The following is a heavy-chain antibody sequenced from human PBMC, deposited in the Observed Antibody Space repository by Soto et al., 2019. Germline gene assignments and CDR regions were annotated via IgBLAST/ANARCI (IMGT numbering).Heavy chain of an antibody. D-gene: IGHD2-15*01. V-gene: IGHV3-30*04. CDR1: EFTFSSYA. J-gene: IGHJ6*02. Sequence: ESVGGGVQPGRSLRLSCAASEFTFSSYAMHWVRQAPGRGLEWVALISFDGKNEYYADSVKGRFTIARDNSRNMVYLEMNGLRPDDTATYFCARPIPRWSYHYGMDVWGHGTTVTVS. CDR3: ARPIPRWSYHYGMDV. CDR2: ISFDGKNE.